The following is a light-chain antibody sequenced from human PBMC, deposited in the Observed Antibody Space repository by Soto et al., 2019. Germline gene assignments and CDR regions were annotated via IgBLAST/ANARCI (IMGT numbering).Light chain of an antibody. CDR2: LGS. V-gene: IGKV2-28*01. CDR1: QSLLHSNGYNY. CDR3: MQPLQSWT. Sequence: DIVMTQSPLSLPVTPGEPASISCRSSQSLLHSNGYNYLDWYLQKPGQSPQLLIYLGSNRASGVPDRFSGSGSGTDFTLKISRVEAEDVGVYYCMQPLQSWTFGQGTKLELK. J-gene: IGKJ1*01.